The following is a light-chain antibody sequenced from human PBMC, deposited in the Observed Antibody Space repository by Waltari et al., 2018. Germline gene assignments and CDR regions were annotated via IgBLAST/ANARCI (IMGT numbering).Light chain of an antibody. V-gene: IGLV1-51*01. Sequence: QSVLTQPPSVSAAPGQKVTISCSGSSSKIGNTYVSWYQQLPGTAPKLLIYDNNKRPSGIPDRFSGSKSGTSATLGITGLQTGDEADYYCGTWDSSLSAVVFGGGTKLTVL. CDR3: GTWDSSLSAVV. CDR1: SSKIGNTY. CDR2: DNN. J-gene: IGLJ2*01.